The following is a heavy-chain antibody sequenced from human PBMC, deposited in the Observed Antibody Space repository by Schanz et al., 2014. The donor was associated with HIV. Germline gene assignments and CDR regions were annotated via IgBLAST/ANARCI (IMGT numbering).Heavy chain of an antibody. Sequence: EVQLLESGGGLEQPGGSLRLSCAASGLTFSDYAMTWVRQGAGKGLEWVSTISESGRYTYYADSVKGRFTISRDNSKNTLYLQMTTLRTEDTAVYYCAKPEYDSSGNSQSHFDYWGQGTLVTVSS. V-gene: IGHV3-23*01. J-gene: IGHJ4*02. CDR2: ISESGRYT. CDR1: GLTFSDYA. D-gene: IGHD3-22*01. CDR3: AKPEYDSSGNSQSHFDY.